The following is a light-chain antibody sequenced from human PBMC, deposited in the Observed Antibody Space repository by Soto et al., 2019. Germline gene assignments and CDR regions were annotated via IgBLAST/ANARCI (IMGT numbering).Light chain of an antibody. CDR3: QQTYSTPGT. CDR1: QSISSY. J-gene: IGKJ3*01. V-gene: IGKV1-39*01. CDR2: AAS. Sequence: DIQMTQSPSSLSASVGDRVTITCRASQSISSYLNWYQQKPGKSPKLLIYAASSLQSGVPSRFSGSESWTDFTLTISSLQPEDVAPYYCQQTYSTPGTFGPGTKVDIK.